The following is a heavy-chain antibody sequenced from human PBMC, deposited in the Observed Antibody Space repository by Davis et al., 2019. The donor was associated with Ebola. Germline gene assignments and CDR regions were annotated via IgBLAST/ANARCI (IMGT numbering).Heavy chain of an antibody. CDR3: AREGSWALIFGVIRGGLFDY. CDR1: GFTFSSYS. J-gene: IGHJ4*02. CDR2: ISGGSRDT. V-gene: IGHV3-21*01. D-gene: IGHD3-3*01. Sequence: GGSLRLSCTTSGFTFSSYSMNWVRQAPGKGLEWVSSISGGSRDTYYADSVKGRFTISRDNTKNLLYLQINSLRDEDTAVYYCAREGSWALIFGVIRGGLFDYWGQGSPVTVSS.